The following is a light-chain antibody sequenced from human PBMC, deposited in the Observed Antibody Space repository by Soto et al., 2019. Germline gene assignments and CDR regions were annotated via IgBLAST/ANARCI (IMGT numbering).Light chain of an antibody. CDR2: GIS. V-gene: IGLV1-40*01. Sequence: QSVLTQPPSVSGAPGQRVTISCTGSSSNIGAGYDVHWYQQLPGTAPKLLIYGISNRPSGVPDRFSGSNSGTSASLAITGLQAEDEADYYCQSYDSALSALYVFGTGTKVTVL. J-gene: IGLJ1*01. CDR1: SSNIGAGYD. CDR3: QSYDSALSALYV.